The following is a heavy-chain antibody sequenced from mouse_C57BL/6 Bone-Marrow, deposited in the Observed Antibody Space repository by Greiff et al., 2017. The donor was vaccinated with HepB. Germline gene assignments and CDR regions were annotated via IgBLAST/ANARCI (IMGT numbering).Heavy chain of an antibody. CDR2: IYPGSGST. D-gene: IGHD1-1*01. CDR3: ARPYYYGSSLPYAMDY. J-gene: IGHJ4*01. CDR1: GYTFTSYW. V-gene: IGHV1-55*01. Sequence: QVQLQQPGAELVKPGASVKMSCKASGYTFTSYWITWVKQRPGQGLEWIGDIYPGSGSTNYNEKFKSKATLTVDTSSSTAYMQLSSLTSEDSAVYYDARPYYYGSSLPYAMDYWGQGTSVTVSS.